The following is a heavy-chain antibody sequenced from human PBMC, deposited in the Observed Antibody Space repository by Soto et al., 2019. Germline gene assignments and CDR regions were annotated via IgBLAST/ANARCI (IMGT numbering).Heavy chain of an antibody. D-gene: IGHD3-10*01. Sequence: SETLSLTCAVSGGSISISNWWSWVRQPPGKGLEWIGEIYHSGSTNYNPSLKSRVTISVDKSKNQFSLKLSSVTAADTAVYYCASRITMVRGVRGDWFDPWGQGTLVTVSS. V-gene: IGHV4-4*02. CDR3: ASRITMVRGVRGDWFDP. J-gene: IGHJ5*02. CDR1: GGSISISNW. CDR2: IYHSGST.